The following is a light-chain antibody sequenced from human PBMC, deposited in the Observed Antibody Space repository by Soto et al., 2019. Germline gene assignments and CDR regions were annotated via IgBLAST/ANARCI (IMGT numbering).Light chain of an antibody. V-gene: IGLV2-23*01. J-gene: IGLJ1*01. Sequence: QSPLTQPASVSGSPGQSITISCTGTSSDVGSSDLVSWYQQHPGKAPKLIIFEGSSRPSGVPGRCSGSKSGNTASMAISGLQAEDEADYYCCSFASSTTFYVFGTGIKFNVL. CDR2: EGS. CDR1: SSDVGSSDL. CDR3: CSFASSTTFYV.